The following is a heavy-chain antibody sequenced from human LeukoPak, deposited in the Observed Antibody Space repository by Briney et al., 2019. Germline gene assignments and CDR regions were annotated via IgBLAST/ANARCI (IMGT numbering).Heavy chain of an antibody. CDR2: ISSSSSTM. V-gene: IGHV3-48*01. J-gene: IGHJ4*02. D-gene: IGHD3-10*01. CDR3: ARGDVRFGETFDY. Sequence: PGGSLRLSCAVSGFKFSSYSMNWVRQAPGKGLEWVSYISSSSSTMNYADSVKGRFTISRDNAKNPLYLQMNSLRAEDTAVYYCARGDVRFGETFDYWGQGTLVTVSS. CDR1: GFKFSSYS.